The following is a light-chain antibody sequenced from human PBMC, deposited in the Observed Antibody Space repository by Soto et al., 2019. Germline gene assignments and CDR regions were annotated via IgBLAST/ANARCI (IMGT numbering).Light chain of an antibody. CDR1: QVISNY. CDR3: QKYNSAPLT. J-gene: IGKJ5*01. V-gene: IGKV1-27*01. Sequence: DVQMTLSPSSLSVSVGDRVTITCRASQVISNYLAWYQQKPGKPPQLLIYAVSTLQSGVPSRFSGSASGTEFTLTISSLQPEDVATYYCQKYNSAPLTFGQGTRLE. CDR2: AVS.